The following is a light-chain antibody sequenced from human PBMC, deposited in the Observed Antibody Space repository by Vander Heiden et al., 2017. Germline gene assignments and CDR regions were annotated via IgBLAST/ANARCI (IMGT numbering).Light chain of an antibody. CDR2: LGS. CDR3: MQALHTP. CDR1: QSLLHSNGNEH. V-gene: IGKV2-28*01. Sequence: DIVMTQSPLSLPVTPGEPASICCRSSQSLLHSNGNEHVDWYLLKPGQSPQLLIYLGSNRASGVPDRFSGSGSGTDFTLKISRVEAEDVGVYYYMQALHTPFGQGTKVEIK. J-gene: IGKJ2*01.